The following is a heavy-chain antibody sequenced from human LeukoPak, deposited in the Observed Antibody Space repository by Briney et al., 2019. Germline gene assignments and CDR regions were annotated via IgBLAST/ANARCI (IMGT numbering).Heavy chain of an antibody. Sequence: GGSLRLSSAASGFTFSSYWMHWVRQARGKGLVWVSRINSDGSSTSYADSVKGRFTISRDNAKNTLYLQMNSLRAEDTAVYYCARGEPYYDFWSGSNWFDPWGQGTLVTVSS. D-gene: IGHD3-3*01. CDR1: GFTFSSYW. J-gene: IGHJ5*02. CDR2: INSDGSST. CDR3: ARGEPYYDFWSGSNWFDP. V-gene: IGHV3-74*01.